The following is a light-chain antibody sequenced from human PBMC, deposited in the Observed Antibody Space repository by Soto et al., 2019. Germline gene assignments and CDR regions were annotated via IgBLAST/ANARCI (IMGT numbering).Light chain of an antibody. CDR3: SSYTSSNTYV. J-gene: IGLJ1*01. Sequence: QSALTQPASVSGSPGQSITISCTGTSSDVGGYNYVSWYQQHPGKAPKVMIYEISNRPSGVSNRFSGSKSGNTASLTISGLQAEDEADYYCSSYTSSNTYVFGTVTKVTVL. CDR1: SSDVGGYNY. V-gene: IGLV2-14*01. CDR2: EIS.